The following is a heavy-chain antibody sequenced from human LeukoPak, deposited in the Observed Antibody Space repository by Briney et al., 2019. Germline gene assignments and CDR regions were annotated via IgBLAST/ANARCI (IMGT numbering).Heavy chain of an antibody. V-gene: IGHV4-59*08. CDR2: IYYNGST. CDR1: GGSVGSFS. D-gene: IGHD3-10*01. J-gene: IGHJ5*02. CDR3: ARAVGYYGSGSSGEEWFDP. Sequence: SETLPLTCKVSGGSVGSFSWSWIRQSPGKGLEWIGFIYYNGSTSYNPSLKSRVTISVDRSKSQFSLKLTSVTAADTALYYCARAVGYYGSGSSGEEWFDPWGQGTLVTVSS.